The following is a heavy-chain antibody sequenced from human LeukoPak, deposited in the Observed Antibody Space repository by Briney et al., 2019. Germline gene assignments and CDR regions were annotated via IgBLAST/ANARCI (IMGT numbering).Heavy chain of an antibody. Sequence: ASVKVSCKASGYTFTGYYMHWVRQAPGQGLEWMGGINPNSGGTNYAQKFQGWVTVTRDTSISTAYMDLSRLRSDDTAVYYCARQMRYCSSTSCYGNWFDPWGQGTLVTVSS. J-gene: IGHJ5*02. V-gene: IGHV1-2*04. CDR3: ARQMRYCSSTSCYGNWFDP. CDR2: INPNSGGT. CDR1: GYTFTGYY. D-gene: IGHD2-2*01.